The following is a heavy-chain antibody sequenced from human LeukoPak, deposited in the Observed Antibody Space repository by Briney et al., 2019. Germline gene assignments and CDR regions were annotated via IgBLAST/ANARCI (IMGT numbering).Heavy chain of an antibody. V-gene: IGHV4-4*02. D-gene: IGHD5-24*01. Sequence: SETLSLTCAVSGGSISSSNWWSWDRQPPGKGLEWIGTIYYSGSTYYNPSLKSRVTISVDSSKNQFSLRLSSVTAADTAVYYCARESLTWLQSRTSWFDPWGQGTLVTVSS. CDR2: IYYSGST. J-gene: IGHJ5*02. CDR3: ARESLTWLQSRTSWFDP. CDR1: GGSISSSNW.